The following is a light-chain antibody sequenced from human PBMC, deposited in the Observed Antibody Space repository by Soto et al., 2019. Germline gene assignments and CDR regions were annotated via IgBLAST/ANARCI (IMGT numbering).Light chain of an antibody. Sequence: DIVMTQSPDSLAVSLGERATINCKSSQSVLYSSNNKNNLVWYQQKPGQPPKLLIYWASTRESGVPDRFSGSGSGTDFTPTISSLQAEDVAIYYCQQTYSSPPTFGQGTQVENK. CDR2: WAS. V-gene: IGKV4-1*01. CDR1: QSVLYSSNNKNN. J-gene: IGKJ1*01. CDR3: QQTYSSPPT.